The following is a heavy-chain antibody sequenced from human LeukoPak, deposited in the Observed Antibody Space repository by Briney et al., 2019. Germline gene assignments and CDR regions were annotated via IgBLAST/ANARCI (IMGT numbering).Heavy chain of an antibody. CDR3: ARLSGPQRGDAFDI. CDR1: GGSFSGYY. V-gene: IGHV4-59*08. J-gene: IGHJ3*02. CDR2: IYYSGST. D-gene: IGHD1-26*01. Sequence: SETLSLTCAVYGGSFSGYYWSWIRQPPGKGLEWIGYIYYSGSTNYNPSLKSRVTISVDTSKDQFSPKLSSVTAADTAVYYCARLSGPQRGDAFDIWGQGTMVTVSS.